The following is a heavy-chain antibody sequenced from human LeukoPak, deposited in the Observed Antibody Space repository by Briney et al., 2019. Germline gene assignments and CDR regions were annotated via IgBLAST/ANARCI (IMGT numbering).Heavy chain of an antibody. CDR3: ARGPGLTVEMATIPFDY. Sequence: ASVKVSCKASGYTFTSYYMHWVRPAHGQGLEWMGIINPSGGSTSYAQKFQGRVTMTRDTSTSTVYMELSSLRSEDTAVYYCARGPGLTVEMATIPFDYWGQGTLVTVSS. CDR2: INPSGGST. D-gene: IGHD5-24*01. CDR1: GYTFTSYY. J-gene: IGHJ4*02. V-gene: IGHV1-46*01.